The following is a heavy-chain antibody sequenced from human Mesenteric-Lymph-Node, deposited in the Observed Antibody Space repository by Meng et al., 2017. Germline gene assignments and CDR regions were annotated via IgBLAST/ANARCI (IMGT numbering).Heavy chain of an antibody. D-gene: IGHD2-15*01. Sequence: SETLSLTCAASGYSISSGYYCGWIRQPPGKGLEWTGSIYHSGSTYYNPSLKSRVTISVDTSKNQLSLKLSSVTAADTAVYYCARDNCSGGSCYYYYGMDVWGQGTTVTVSS. V-gene: IGHV4-38-2*02. CDR3: ARDNCSGGSCYYYYGMDV. CDR1: GYSISSGYY. J-gene: IGHJ6*02. CDR2: IYHSGST.